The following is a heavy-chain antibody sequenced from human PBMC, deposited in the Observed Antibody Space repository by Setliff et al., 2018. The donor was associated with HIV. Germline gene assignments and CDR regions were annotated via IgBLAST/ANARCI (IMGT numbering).Heavy chain of an antibody. CDR2: MYHTGST. V-gene: IGHV4-38-2*01. CDR3: VRGYCSSTTCYDDYYYMDV. Sequence: PSETLSLTCAVSGYSISSGCYCGWIRQPPGKGLEWIGSMYHTGSTYYSPSLNSRFTISVDTSKNQFFLKPSSVTAADTAVYYCVRGYCSSTTCYDDYYYMDVWGKGSTVTVSS. CDR1: GYSISSGCY. D-gene: IGHD2-2*01. J-gene: IGHJ6*03.